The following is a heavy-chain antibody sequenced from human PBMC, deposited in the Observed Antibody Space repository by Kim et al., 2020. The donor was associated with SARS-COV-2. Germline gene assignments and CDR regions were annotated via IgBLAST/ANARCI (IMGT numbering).Heavy chain of an antibody. CDR3: ARVWRLQFDY. V-gene: IGHV3-48*03. D-gene: IGHD6-25*01. CDR1: GFSLSSYE. Sequence: GGSLRLSCGGSGFSLSSYEMNWVRQAPGKGLEWVAYIDGSGSTKYYADSVKGRFTISRDNAKNSLYLHMNSLRAEDTAVYYCARVWRLQFDYWGQGTLVTVSS. CDR2: IDGSGSTK. J-gene: IGHJ4*02.